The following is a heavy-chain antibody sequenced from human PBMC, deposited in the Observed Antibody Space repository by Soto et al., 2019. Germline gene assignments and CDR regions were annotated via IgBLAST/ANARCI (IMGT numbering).Heavy chain of an antibody. CDR3: AIDRTVTPPRNWFDP. CDR2: IIPIFGTA. V-gene: IGHV1-69*06. D-gene: IGHD4-17*01. CDR1: GGTFSSYA. Sequence: QVQLVQSGAEVKKPGSSVKVSCKASGGTFSSYAISWVRQAPGHGLEWMGGIIPIFGTANYAQKFQGIVTITADKSTSTAYMELSSLIFEDTAVYYCAIDRTVTPPRNWFDPWGHGTLVTVSS. J-gene: IGHJ5*02.